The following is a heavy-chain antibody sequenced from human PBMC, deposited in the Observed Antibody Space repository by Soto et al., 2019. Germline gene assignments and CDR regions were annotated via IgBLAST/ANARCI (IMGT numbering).Heavy chain of an antibody. D-gene: IGHD2-15*01. V-gene: IGHV1-69*04. CDR3: ASERRSGGSNTFDALDV. Sequence: QVQLVQSGAEVKKPGSSVKVSCKASGGFYSIKTISWVRQAPGQGLEWMGRIIPLVHIINNAQKFQGRVAISADSSARSAYMELSSLKSDATAIYLCASERRSGGSNTFDALDVWGQGTMVTVSS. CDR2: IIPLVHII. CDR1: GGFYSIKT. J-gene: IGHJ3*01.